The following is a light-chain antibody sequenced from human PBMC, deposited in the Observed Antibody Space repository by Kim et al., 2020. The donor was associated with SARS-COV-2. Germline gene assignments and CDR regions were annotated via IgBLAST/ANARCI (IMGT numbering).Light chain of an antibody. CDR3: NSRDSSGNLVV. V-gene: IGLV3-19*01. CDR1: SLRSYY. Sequence: ASGQKVRITCQEDSLRSYYASWYQQKPGQAPVLVIYGKNNRPSGIPDRFSGSSSGNTASLTITGAQAEDEADYYCNSRDSSGNLVVFGGGTQLTVL. CDR2: GKN. J-gene: IGLJ2*01.